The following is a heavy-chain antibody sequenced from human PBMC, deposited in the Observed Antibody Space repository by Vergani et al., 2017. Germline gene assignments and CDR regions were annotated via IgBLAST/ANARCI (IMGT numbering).Heavy chain of an antibody. Sequence: QVQLQESGPGLVKPSQTLSLTCTVSGGSISSGGYYWSWIRQHPGKGLEWIGYIYYSGSTYYNPSLKSRVTISVDTSKNQFSLKLSSVTAADAAVYYCARTNTVVTPYFDYWGQGTLVTVSS. CDR2: IYYSGST. J-gene: IGHJ4*02. CDR1: GGSISSGGYY. CDR3: ARTNTVVTPYFDY. V-gene: IGHV4-31*03. D-gene: IGHD4-23*01.